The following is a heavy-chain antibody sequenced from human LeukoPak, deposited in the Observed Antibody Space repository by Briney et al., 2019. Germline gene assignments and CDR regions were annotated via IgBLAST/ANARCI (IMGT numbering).Heavy chain of an antibody. D-gene: IGHD2-2*01. J-gene: IGHJ4*02. V-gene: IGHV4-30-4*01. CDR2: IYYSGST. Sequence: PSETLSLTCTVSGGSISSGDYFWSWIRQPPGKGLEWIGFIYYSGSTYYNPSLKSRVAISVDTSKNQFSLKLSSVTAADTAVYYCASSNCTITSCPENNFDYWGQGTLVTVSS. CDR3: ASSNCTITSCPENNFDY. CDR1: GGSISSGDYF.